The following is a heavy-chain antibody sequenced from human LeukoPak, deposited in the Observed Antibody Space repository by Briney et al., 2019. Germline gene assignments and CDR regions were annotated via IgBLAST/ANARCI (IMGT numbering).Heavy chain of an antibody. CDR3: ARRGIAVAGSFDY. D-gene: IGHD6-19*01. CDR2: IYHSGST. Sequence: SETLSLTCAASGGSISSSNWWSWVRQPPGKGLEWIGEIYHSGSTNYNPSLRSRVTISVDKSKNQFSLKLSSVTAADTAVYYCARRGIAVAGSFDYWGQGTLVTVSS. J-gene: IGHJ4*02. V-gene: IGHV4-4*02. CDR1: GGSISSSNW.